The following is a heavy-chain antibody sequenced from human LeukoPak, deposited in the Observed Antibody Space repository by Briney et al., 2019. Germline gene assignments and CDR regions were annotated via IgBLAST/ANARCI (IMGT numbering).Heavy chain of an antibody. D-gene: IGHD5-18*01. J-gene: IGHJ6*03. CDR2: INPNSGGT. V-gene: IGHV1-2*06. Sequence: ASVKVSCKASGYTFTGYYMHWVRQAPGQGLEWMGRINPNSGGTNYAQKFQGRVTMTRDTSISTAYMELSRLRSDDTAVYYCARDTAMETPHYYYYMDVWGKGTTVTVSS. CDR3: ARDTAMETPHYYYYMDV. CDR1: GYTFTGYY.